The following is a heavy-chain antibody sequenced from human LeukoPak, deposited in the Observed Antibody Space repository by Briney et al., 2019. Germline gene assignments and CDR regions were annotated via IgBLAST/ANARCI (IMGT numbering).Heavy chain of an antibody. CDR1: GFTFSSYS. CDR3: ARDMRSGYYSDY. D-gene: IGHD3-22*01. Sequence: GGSLRLSCAASGFTFSSYSMNWVRQAPGKGLEWVSSISSSSSYIYYADSVKGRFTISRDNAKNSLYLQINSLRAEDTAVYYCARDMRSGYYSDYWGQGTLVTVSS. J-gene: IGHJ4*02. V-gene: IGHV3-21*01. CDR2: ISSSSSYI.